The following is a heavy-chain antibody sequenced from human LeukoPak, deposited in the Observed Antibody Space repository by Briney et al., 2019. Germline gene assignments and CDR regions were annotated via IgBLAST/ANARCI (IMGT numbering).Heavy chain of an antibody. CDR1: GGSISSSGYY. D-gene: IGHD1-26*01. Sequence: SETLSLTCTVSGGSISSSGYYWGWTRQPPGKGLERIASIYYSGSTYYNQSLMRMVSISVDTCKNQLSLKLSSLTAADTAVYYCARHEYSGSNYGLSWFDPWGQGTLVTVSS. J-gene: IGHJ5*02. CDR3: ARHEYSGSNYGLSWFDP. CDR2: IYYSGST. V-gene: IGHV4-39*01.